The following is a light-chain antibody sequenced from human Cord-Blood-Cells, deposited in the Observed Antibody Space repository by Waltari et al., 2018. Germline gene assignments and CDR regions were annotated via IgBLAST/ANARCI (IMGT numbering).Light chain of an antibody. J-gene: IGLJ3*02. V-gene: IGLV1-51*02. CDR3: GTWDSSLSAWV. Sequence: QSVLTQPPSVSAAPGQKVTIPCSGSSSNLGNNSVSWYQQLPGTAPKLLIYENNKRPSGIPDRFSGSKSGTSATLGITGLQTGDEADYYCGTWDSSLSAWVFGGGTKLTVL. CDR1: SSNLGNNS. CDR2: ENN.